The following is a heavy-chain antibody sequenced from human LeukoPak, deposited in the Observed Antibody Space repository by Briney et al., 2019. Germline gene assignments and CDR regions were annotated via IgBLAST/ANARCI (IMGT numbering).Heavy chain of an antibody. J-gene: IGHJ4*02. CDR3: ARGGAVVGFDYFDY. CDR2: IYHSGST. D-gene: IGHD6-19*01. Sequence: SGTLSLTCAVSGGSISSSNWWSWVRQPPGKGLEWIGEIYHSGSTNYNPSLKSRVTISVDASKNQFSLKLSSVTAADTAVYYCARGGAVVGFDYFDYWGQGTLVTVSS. CDR1: GGSISSSNW. V-gene: IGHV4-4*02.